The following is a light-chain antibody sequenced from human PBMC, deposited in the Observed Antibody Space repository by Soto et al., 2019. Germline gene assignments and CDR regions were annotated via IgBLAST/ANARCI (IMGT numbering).Light chain of an antibody. CDR3: QQSYSTPRT. V-gene: IGKV1-5*03. J-gene: IGKJ1*01. CDR2: KAS. Sequence: DIQMTQSPSTLSASVGDRVTITCRASQSISSWLAWYQQKLGKAPKLLIYKASSLESGVPSRFSGSGSGTDFTFTISSLQPEDFATYYCQQSYSTPRTFGQGTKVDIK. CDR1: QSISSW.